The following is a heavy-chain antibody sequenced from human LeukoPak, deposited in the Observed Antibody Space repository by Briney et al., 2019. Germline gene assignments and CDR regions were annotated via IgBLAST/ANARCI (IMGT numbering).Heavy chain of an antibody. J-gene: IGHJ4*02. D-gene: IGHD2-2*01. CDR2: TYYRSKWKN. Sequence: SQTLSLTCAISGDSVSSNIAAWSWVRQSPSRGLEWLGRTYYRSKWKNDYAESVKSRINISPDTSKNQFSLQLNSVTPEDTAMYYCARVAYAVAVVWGQGTPVTVSS. CDR1: GDSVSSNIAA. V-gene: IGHV6-1*01. CDR3: ARVAYAVAVV.